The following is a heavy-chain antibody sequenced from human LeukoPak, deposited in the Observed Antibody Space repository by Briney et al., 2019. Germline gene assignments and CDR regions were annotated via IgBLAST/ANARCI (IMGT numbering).Heavy chain of an antibody. Sequence: SQTLSLTCAISGDSVSSNSAAWNWIRQSPSRGLEWLGRTYYRSKWYNDYAVSVKSRITINPDTSKNQFSLKLSSVTAADTAVYYCARLAPPRYCSSTSCYPREVNWFDPWGQGTLVTVSS. D-gene: IGHD2-2*01. V-gene: IGHV6-1*01. CDR2: TYYRSKWYN. CDR3: ARLAPPRYCSSTSCYPREVNWFDP. CDR1: GDSVSSNSAA. J-gene: IGHJ5*02.